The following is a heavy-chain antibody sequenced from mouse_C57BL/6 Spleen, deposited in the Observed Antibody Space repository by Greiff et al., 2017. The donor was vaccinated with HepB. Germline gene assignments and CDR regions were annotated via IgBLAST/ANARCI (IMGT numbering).Heavy chain of an antibody. CDR3: ARPLYYGNGGYYFDY. V-gene: IGHV5-17*01. Sequence: EVHLVESGGGLVKPGGSLKLSCAASGFTFSDYGMHWVRQAPEKGLEWVAYISSGSSTIYYADTVKGRFTISRDNAKNTLFLQMTSLRSEDTAMYYCARPLYYGNGGYYFDYWGQGTTLTVSS. CDR2: ISSGSSTI. D-gene: IGHD2-1*01. J-gene: IGHJ2*01. CDR1: GFTFSDYG.